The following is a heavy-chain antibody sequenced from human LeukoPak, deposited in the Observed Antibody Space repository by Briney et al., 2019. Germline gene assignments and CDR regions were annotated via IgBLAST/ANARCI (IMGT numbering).Heavy chain of an antibody. Sequence: GKSLRLSCVGAGFVFSNHVIHWVRQAPGQGLEWVSMISYDGSGKHYADSVGGRLTISRDNSKNTVCLQMDSLTAEDTAIYYCARDLWGVAVAGAGKDVWGQGTTVTVSS. D-gene: IGHD3-16*01. CDR2: ISYDGSGK. CDR3: ARDLWGVAVAGAGKDV. V-gene: IGHV3-30*04. CDR1: GFVFSNHV. J-gene: IGHJ6*02.